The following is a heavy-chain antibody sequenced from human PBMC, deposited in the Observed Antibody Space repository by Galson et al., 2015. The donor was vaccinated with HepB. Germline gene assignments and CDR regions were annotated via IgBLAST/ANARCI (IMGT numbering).Heavy chain of an antibody. J-gene: IGHJ3*02. CDR2: ISWNSGSI. Sequence: SLRLSCAASGFTFDDYAMHWVRQAPGKGLEWVSGISWNSGSIGYADSVKGRFTISRDNAKNSLYLQMNSLRAEDTALYYCAKGYYDSSGGAFDIWGQGTMVTVSS. CDR3: AKGYYDSSGGAFDI. V-gene: IGHV3-9*01. D-gene: IGHD3-22*01. CDR1: GFTFDDYA.